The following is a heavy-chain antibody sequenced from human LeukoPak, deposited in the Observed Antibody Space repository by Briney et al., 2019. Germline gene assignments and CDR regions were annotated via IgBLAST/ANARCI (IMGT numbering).Heavy chain of an antibody. J-gene: IGHJ4*02. CDR2: IKQDGSEK. CDR1: GFTFSSYW. V-gene: IGHV3-7*04. CDR3: ARETYYYDSSGTAADF. Sequence: GGSLRLSCAASGFTFSSYWMSWVRQAPGKGREGVANIKQDGSEKYYVESVKGRFTISRDNAKNSLYLQMNSLRAEDTGVYYCARETYYYDSSGTAADFWGQGALVTVSS. D-gene: IGHD3-22*01.